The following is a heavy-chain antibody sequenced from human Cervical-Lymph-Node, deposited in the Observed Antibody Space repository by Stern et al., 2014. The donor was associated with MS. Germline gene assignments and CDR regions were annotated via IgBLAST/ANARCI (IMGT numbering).Heavy chain of an antibody. D-gene: IGHD5/OR15-5a*01. CDR3: ARAWHGGTVSTITAFDV. V-gene: IGHV1-69*06. Sequence: VQLVESGAEVKKPGSSVKVSCKASGGTFSSYAISWARQAPGQGLEWMGGIIPIFVTANNAQKFQGRVTITADKSTSTAYMELSSLTSEDTAIYYCARAWHGGTVSTITAFDVWGQGTMVTVSS. J-gene: IGHJ3*01. CDR2: IIPIFVTA. CDR1: GGTFSSYA.